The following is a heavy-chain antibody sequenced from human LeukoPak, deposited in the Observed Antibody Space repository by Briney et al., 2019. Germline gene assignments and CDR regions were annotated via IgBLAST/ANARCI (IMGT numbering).Heavy chain of an antibody. D-gene: IGHD1-26*01. CDR2: INHSGST. V-gene: IGHV4-34*01. Sequence: SETLSLTCAVYGGSFSGYYWSWIRQPPGKGLEWIGEINHSGSTNYNPSLKSRVTISVDTSKNQFSLKLSSVTAADTAVYYCARVYSGSEYYFDYWGQGTLVTVSS. CDR1: GGSFSGYY. J-gene: IGHJ4*02. CDR3: ARVYSGSEYYFDY.